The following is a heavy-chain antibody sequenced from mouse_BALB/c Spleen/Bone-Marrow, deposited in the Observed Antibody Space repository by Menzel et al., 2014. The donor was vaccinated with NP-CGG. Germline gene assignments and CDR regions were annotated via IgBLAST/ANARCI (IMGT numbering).Heavy chain of an antibody. V-gene: IGHV5-17*01. Sequence: EESGGRLVTPGTPLTLTCTVSGFSLNKYAMSWVRQAPGKGLEWIGIIYGSGRHTTYYANWAKGRFTISKTSTTVDLKITSPTTEDTATYFCARDAYVSSSGYWGYFNLWGQGTLVTVS. J-gene: IGHJ3*02. D-gene: IGHD1-1*01. CDR2: IYGSGRHTT. CDR1: GFSLNKYA. CDR3: ARDAYVSSSGYWGYFNL.